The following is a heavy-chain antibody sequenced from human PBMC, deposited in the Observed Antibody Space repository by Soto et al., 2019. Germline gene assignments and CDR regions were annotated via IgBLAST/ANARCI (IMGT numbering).Heavy chain of an antibody. CDR2: ISYDGSNK. CDR3: AKSPAHGDYVGSDYYGMDV. V-gene: IGHV3-30*18. Sequence: PGGSLRLSCAASGFTVNNYGMHWVRQAPGKGPEWVAVISYDGSNKYYADSVKGRFTISRDNSKNTLYLQMSSLRAEDTAVYYCAKSPAHGDYVGSDYYGMDVWGQGTTVTVSS. D-gene: IGHD4-17*01. CDR1: GFTVNNYG. J-gene: IGHJ6*02.